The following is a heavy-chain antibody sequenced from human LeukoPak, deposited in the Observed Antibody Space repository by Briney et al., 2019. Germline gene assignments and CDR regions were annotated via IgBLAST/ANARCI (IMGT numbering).Heavy chain of an antibody. CDR2: IIPIFGTA. CDR1: GGSFSSYG. D-gene: IGHD6-19*01. Sequence: SVKVSCKASGGSFSSYGISWVRQAPGQGLEWMGRIIPIFGTANYAQKFQGRVTITTDESTSTAYMELSSLRSEDTAVYYCARGRYSSYHSLDYWGQGTLVTVSS. J-gene: IGHJ4*02. CDR3: ARGRYSSYHSLDY. V-gene: IGHV1-69*05.